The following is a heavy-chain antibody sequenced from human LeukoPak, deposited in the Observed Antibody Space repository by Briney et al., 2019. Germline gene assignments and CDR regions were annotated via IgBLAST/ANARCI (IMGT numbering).Heavy chain of an antibody. V-gene: IGHV1-69*13. CDR3: ARIDQQLVNWFDP. J-gene: IGHJ5*02. CDR2: IIPIFGTA. Sequence: SVKVSCKASGGTFSSYAISWVRQAPGQGLEWMGGIIPIFGTANYAQKFQGRVMITADESTSTAYMELSSLRSEDTAVYYCARIDQQLVNWFDPWGQGTLVTVSS. D-gene: IGHD6-13*01. CDR1: GGTFSSYA.